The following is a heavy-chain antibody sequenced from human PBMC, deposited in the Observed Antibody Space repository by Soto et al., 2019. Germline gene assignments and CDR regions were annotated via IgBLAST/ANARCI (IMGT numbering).Heavy chain of an antibody. CDR2: IYWDDDK. CDR3: AHSLKALGFDP. D-gene: IGHD3-16*01. CDR1: GFSLRTSGVG. V-gene: IGHV2-5*02. Sequence: QITLKESGPTLVTPTQTLTLTCTFSGFSLRTSGVGVGWIRQPPGKALEWLALIYWDDDKRYSSSLKNRLIITKDTAKNQVVLTVTNVDPVDTATYYCAHSLKALGFDPWGQGTLVTVSS. J-gene: IGHJ5*02.